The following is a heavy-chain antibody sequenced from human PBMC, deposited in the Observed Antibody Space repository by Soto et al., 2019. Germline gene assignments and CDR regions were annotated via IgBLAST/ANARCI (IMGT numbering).Heavy chain of an antibody. CDR3: ARRGYYWYYGVDV. Sequence: GESLKISCKGSGYSFTSYWISWVRQMPGKGLEWMGIIYPGDSDARYSPSFQGQVTISADKSIRTAYLQWSSLKASDTAMYYCARRGYYWYYGVDVWGQGTTVTVSS. CDR1: GYSFTSYW. J-gene: IGHJ6*02. CDR2: IYPGDSDA. V-gene: IGHV5-51*01.